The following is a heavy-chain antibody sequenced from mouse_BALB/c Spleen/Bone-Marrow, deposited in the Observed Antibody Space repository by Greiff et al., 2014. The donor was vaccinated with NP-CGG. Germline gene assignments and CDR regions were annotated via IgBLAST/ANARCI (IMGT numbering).Heavy chain of an antibody. CDR1: GYTFTSYY. J-gene: IGHJ4*01. D-gene: IGHD6-2*01. CDR3: ARSLSRYAMDY. V-gene: IGHV1S56*01. Sequence: QVQLKESGPELVKPGASVRISCKASGYTFTSYYIHWVKQRPGQGLEWIGWIYPGNVNTKYNEKFKGKATLTADKSSSTAYMQLSSLTSEDSAVYFCARSLSRYAMDYWGQGTSVTVSS. CDR2: IYPGNVNT.